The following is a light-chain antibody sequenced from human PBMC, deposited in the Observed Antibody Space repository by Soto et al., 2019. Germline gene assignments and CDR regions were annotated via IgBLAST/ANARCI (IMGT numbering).Light chain of an antibody. Sequence: DIQMTPSPSSAAASIGDTVTLTCLSSQDISTLLAWYQQKPGKAPKLLIYGASTLESGVPSRFSGRGSGTDFTLTISSLQPEDFATYFCQQADSFPLTFGGGTKVDNK. CDR1: QDISTL. V-gene: IGKV1D-12*01. CDR2: GAS. CDR3: QQADSFPLT. J-gene: IGKJ4*01.